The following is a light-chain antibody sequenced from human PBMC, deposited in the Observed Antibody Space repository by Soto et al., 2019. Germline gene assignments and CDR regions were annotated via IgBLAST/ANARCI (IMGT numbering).Light chain of an antibody. V-gene: IGKV3D-15*01. CDR3: QQYNNWPLT. CDR2: GAS. CDR1: QSVSSN. Sequence: IVMTQSPATLSVSPGERATLSCRASQSVSSNLAWYQQKPGQAPRLLIDGASTRATGIPARVSGRGSGTEFTLTISSLQSEDFAVYYCQQYNNWPLTFGEGTKVDIK. J-gene: IGKJ4*01.